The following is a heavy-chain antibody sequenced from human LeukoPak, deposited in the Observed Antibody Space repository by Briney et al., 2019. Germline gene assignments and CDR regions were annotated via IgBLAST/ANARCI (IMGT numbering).Heavy chain of an antibody. J-gene: IGHJ4*02. D-gene: IGHD6-19*01. CDR2: ISAYNGNT. CDR3: ARDSEGVAVAGGFDY. CDR1: GYTFTSYG. Sequence: GASVKVSCKASGYTFTSYGISWVRQAPGQGLEWMGWISAYNGNTNYAQKLQGRVTMTTDTSTSTAYMELRSLRSDDTAVYYCARDSEGVAVAGGFDYWGQGTLVTVSS. V-gene: IGHV1-18*01.